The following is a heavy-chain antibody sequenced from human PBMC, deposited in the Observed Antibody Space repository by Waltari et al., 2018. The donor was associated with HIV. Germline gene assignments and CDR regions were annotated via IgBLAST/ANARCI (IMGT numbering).Heavy chain of an antibody. D-gene: IGHD1-26*01. CDR1: GGSIRSSSYY. V-gene: IGHV4-39*01. J-gene: IGHJ2*01. CDR3: AEWEPTGYFDL. CDR2: IYYSGTT. Sequence: QLQLQESGPGLVKPSETLSLTCTVSGGSIRSSSYYWGWIRQPPGKGLEWIGSIYYSGTTYYNPSLKNRVTISVDTSKNQFSLKLNSVTAADTAVYYCAEWEPTGYFDLWGRGTLVTVSS.